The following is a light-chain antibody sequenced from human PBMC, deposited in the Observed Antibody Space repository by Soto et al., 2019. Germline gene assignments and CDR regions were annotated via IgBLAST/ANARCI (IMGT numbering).Light chain of an antibody. Sequence: QSVLTQPPSVSGSPGQSVIISCSGTSSDVGSYNRVSWYQQPPGTAPKLMIYEVSNRPSGVPDRFSGSKSGNTASLTISGLQAEDEADYYCSSYTSSGALYVFGTGTKVTVL. V-gene: IGLV2-18*02. CDR2: EVS. J-gene: IGLJ1*01. CDR1: SSDVGSYNR. CDR3: SSYTSSGALYV.